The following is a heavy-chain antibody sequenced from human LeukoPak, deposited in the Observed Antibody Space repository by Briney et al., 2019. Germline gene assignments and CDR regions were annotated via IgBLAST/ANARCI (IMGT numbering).Heavy chain of an antibody. CDR2: IYPGDSDT. J-gene: IGHJ4*02. D-gene: IGHD5-24*01. CDR3: ARHQAGRWPKNDY. CDR1: GYSFTTYW. Sequence: GESLQISCQASGYSFTTYWIGWVRQVPGKGLEWVGIIYPGDSDTRYSPSFQGQVTISADKSISTAYLQWSSLKASDTAMYYCARHQAGRWPKNDYWGQGTLVTVSS. V-gene: IGHV5-51*01.